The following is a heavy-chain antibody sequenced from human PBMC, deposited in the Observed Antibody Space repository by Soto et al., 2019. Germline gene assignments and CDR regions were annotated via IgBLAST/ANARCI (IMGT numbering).Heavy chain of an antibody. CDR1: GGTFSSYA. D-gene: IGHD1-26*01. CDR3: ARGGSGGSYGPYYYYYYGMDV. Sequence: SVKVSCKASGGTFSSYAISWVRQAPGQGLEWMGGIIPIFGTANYAQKFQGRVTITADESTSTAYMELSSLRSEDTAVYYCARGGSGGSYGPYYYYYYGMDVWGQGTTVTVS. CDR2: IIPIFGTA. V-gene: IGHV1-69*13. J-gene: IGHJ6*02.